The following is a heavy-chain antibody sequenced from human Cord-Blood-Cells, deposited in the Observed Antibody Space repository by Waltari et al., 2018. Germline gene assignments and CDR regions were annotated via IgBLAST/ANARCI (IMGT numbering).Heavy chain of an antibody. Sequence: VQLVQAGAEVTKPGSSVTVSCKASGSTFSSYAISRARQAPGQGLEWMGGIIPIFGTANYAQEFQGRVTITADESTSTAYMELSSRRSEDTAVYYCEAMHSDGYDFDYWGQGTLVTVSS. CDR1: GSTFSSYA. J-gene: IGHJ4*02. V-gene: IGHV1-69*01. D-gene: IGHD5-18*01. CDR2: IIPIFGTA. CDR3: EAMHSDGYDFDY.